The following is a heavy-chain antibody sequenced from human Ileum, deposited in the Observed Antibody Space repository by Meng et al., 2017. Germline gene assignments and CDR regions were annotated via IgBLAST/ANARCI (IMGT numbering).Heavy chain of an antibody. D-gene: IGHD3-10*01. Sequence: GESLKISCTTSGFTFGDYAMGWVRQAPGKGLECVGFITSTPYGGTTQYAASVKGRFTISRDDSKSIAYLQMNSLKTEDTAVYFCARIDYYGFGYFYIPYFDYWGQGTLVTVSS. CDR3: ARIDYYGFGYFYIPYFDY. CDR2: ITSTPYGGTT. CDR1: GFTFGDYA. V-gene: IGHV3-49*04. J-gene: IGHJ4*02.